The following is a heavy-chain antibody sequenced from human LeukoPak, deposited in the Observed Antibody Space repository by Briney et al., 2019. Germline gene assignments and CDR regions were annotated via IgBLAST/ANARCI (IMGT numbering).Heavy chain of an antibody. CDR3: ARRMGRRFGERYYYYHYMDV. D-gene: IGHD3-10*01. V-gene: IGHV4-34*01. CDR1: GGSFSGYY. Sequence: SETLSLTCAVYGGSFSGYYWNWIRQPPGKGLEWIGEINHSGSINYNSSLKSRVTISVDTSKNQFSLKLSSVTAADTAMYYCARRMGRRFGERYYYYHYMDVWGKGTTVAISS. CDR2: INHSGSI. J-gene: IGHJ6*03.